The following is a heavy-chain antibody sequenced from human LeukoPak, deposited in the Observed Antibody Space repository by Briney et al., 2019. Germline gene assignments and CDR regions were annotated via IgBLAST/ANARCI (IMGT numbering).Heavy chain of an antibody. CDR2: ISGSGSDL. V-gene: IGHV3-11*01. J-gene: IGHJ6*02. CDR3: ARSIGYYYTMDV. Sequence: AGESLRLSCVACGFSFSDYYMSWIRQAPGRGLEWISYISGSGSDLYYADSVKGRFTISRDNANNSLYLQMNSLRAEDTAVYYCARSIGYYYTMDVWGQGTTVTVSS. D-gene: IGHD3-22*01. CDR1: GFSFSDYY.